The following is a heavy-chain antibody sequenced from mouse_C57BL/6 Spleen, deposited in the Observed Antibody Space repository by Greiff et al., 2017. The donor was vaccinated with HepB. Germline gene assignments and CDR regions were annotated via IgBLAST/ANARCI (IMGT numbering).Heavy chain of an antibody. D-gene: IGHD2-2*01. Sequence: VQLQESGPELVKPGASVKISCKASGYAFRSSWMNWVKQRPGKGLEWIGRIYPGDGATNYTGKFKGKATLTADKSSSTAYMQLSSLTSEDSAVYFCARAVTTSAYWGQGPLVTVSA. CDR1: GYAFRSSW. CDR3: ARAVTTSAY. J-gene: IGHJ3*01. CDR2: IYPGDGAT. V-gene: IGHV1-82*01.